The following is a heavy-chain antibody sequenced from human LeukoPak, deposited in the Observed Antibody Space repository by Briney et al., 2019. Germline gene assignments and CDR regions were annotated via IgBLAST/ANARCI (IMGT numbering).Heavy chain of an antibody. V-gene: IGHV4-59*12. CDR2: IYYSGLT. J-gene: IGHJ3*02. CDR3: ARGYYDILTGYYSDAFDI. D-gene: IGHD3-9*01. Sequence: PSETLSLTCAVSGGSITYYYWSWIRQPPGKGLEWIGYIYYSGLTYYNPSLKSRVTISRDTSKNQFSLKLSSVTAADTAVYYCARGYYDILTGYYSDAFDIWGQGTMVTVSS. CDR1: GGSITYYY.